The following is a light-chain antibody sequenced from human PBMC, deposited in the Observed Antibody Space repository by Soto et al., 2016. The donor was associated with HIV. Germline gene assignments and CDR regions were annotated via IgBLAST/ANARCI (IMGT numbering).Light chain of an antibody. V-gene: IGLV3-21*03. CDR3: QVWDSSSDHVV. J-gene: IGLJ2*01. CDR1: NIGSKT. CDR2: DDS. Sequence: SYELTQPPSVSVAPGKAARITCGGNNIGSKTVHWSQQKPGQAPVLVVYDDSDRPSGIPERFSGSNSGNTATLTISRVEAGDEADYYRQVWDSSSDHVVFGGGTKLTVL.